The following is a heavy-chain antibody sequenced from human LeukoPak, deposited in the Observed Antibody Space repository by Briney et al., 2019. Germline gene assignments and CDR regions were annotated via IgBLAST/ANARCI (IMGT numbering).Heavy chain of an antibody. CDR1: GFPFSSYA. Sequence: PGGSLRLSCAASGFPFSSYAMSWVRQAPGKGLEWVSYISSSGSTIYYADSVKGRFTISRDNAKNSLYLQMNSLRAEDTAVYYCARRCLAGDYFDYWGQGTLVTVSS. D-gene: IGHD6-19*01. V-gene: IGHV3-48*04. J-gene: IGHJ4*02. CDR3: ARRCLAGDYFDY. CDR2: ISSSGSTI.